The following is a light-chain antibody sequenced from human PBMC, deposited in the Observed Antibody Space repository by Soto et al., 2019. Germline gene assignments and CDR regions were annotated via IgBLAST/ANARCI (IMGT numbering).Light chain of an antibody. J-gene: IGKJ1*01. V-gene: IGKV1-9*01. CDR2: VAS. Sequence: DIQLTQSPSFLSASVGDRVTITCRASQGISSYLAWYQQKPGKDPKLLIYVASTLQIGVPSRFSGSGSGTEFTLTISSLQPEDFATYYCQQLNSYGTFGQGTKVEIK. CDR1: QGISSY. CDR3: QQLNSYGT.